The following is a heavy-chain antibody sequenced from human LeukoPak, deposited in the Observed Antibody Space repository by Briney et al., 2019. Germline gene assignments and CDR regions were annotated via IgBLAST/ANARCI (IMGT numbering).Heavy chain of an antibody. D-gene: IGHD1-26*01. CDR3: ARDLGGSYPAGAFDI. J-gene: IGHJ3*02. V-gene: IGHV3-30*04. CDR2: ISYDGSNK. CDR1: GFTFSSYA. Sequence: GGSLRLSCAASGFTFSSYAMHWVRQAPGKGLEWVAVISYDGSNKYYADSVKGRFTISRDNSKNTLYLQMNSLRAEDTAVYCCARDLGGSYPAGAFDIWGQGTMVTVSS.